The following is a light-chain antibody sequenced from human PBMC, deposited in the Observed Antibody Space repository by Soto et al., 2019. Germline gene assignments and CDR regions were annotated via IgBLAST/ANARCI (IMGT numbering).Light chain of an antibody. V-gene: IGKV1-17*01. Sequence: DIQMTQSPSSLSASVGDRVTITCRASQGIRKDLGWYQQKPGKAPKRLIYAASSLQSGVPSRFSGSGSGTEFTLTISSLQTEDSATYYCLQHNTYPLTFGGGTKVEIK. CDR2: AAS. CDR3: LQHNTYPLT. J-gene: IGKJ4*01. CDR1: QGIRKD.